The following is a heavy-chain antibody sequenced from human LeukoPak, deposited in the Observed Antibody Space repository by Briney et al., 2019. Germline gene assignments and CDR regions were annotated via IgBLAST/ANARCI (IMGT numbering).Heavy chain of an antibody. J-gene: IGHJ4*02. CDR3: ARDEADYYDTSGYYRFDY. CDR2: IIPIFGTA. D-gene: IGHD3-22*01. Sequence: VASVKVSCKASGGTFSNYAISWVRQAPGQGLEWMGGIIPIFGTANYAQKFQGRVTITADESTSTAYMELSSLRSEDTAVYYCARDEADYYDTSGYYRFDYWGQGTLVTVSS. V-gene: IGHV1-69*13. CDR1: GGTFSNYA.